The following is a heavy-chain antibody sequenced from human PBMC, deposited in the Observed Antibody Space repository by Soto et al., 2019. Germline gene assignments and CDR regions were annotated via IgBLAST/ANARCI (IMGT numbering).Heavy chain of an antibody. CDR2: IYYSGST. D-gene: IGHD6-6*01. Sequence: PSETLSLTCTVSGGSISSYYWSWIRQPPGKGLEWIGYIYYSGSTNYNPSLKSRVTISVDTSKNQFSLKLSSVTAADTAVYYCARAIPAARGNWFDPWGQGTLVTVSS. V-gene: IGHV4-59*01. J-gene: IGHJ5*02. CDR3: ARAIPAARGNWFDP. CDR1: GGSISSYY.